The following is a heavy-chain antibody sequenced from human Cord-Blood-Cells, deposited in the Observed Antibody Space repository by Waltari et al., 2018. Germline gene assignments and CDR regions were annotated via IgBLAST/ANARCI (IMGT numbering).Heavy chain of an antibody. CDR1: GFTVSSNY. Sequence: EVQLVESGGGLVQPGGSLRLSCAASGFTVSSNYMSWVRQAPGKGLEWVSVIYSCGSTYYTDSVKGRFTIARHNSKNTLYLQMNSLRAEDTAVYYCARGVGSGWYDYWGQGTLVTVSS. CDR3: ARGVGSGWYDY. D-gene: IGHD6-19*01. J-gene: IGHJ4*02. CDR2: IYSCGST. V-gene: IGHV3-53*04.